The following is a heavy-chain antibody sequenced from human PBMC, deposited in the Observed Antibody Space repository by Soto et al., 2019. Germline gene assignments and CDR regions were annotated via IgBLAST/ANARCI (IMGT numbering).Heavy chain of an antibody. CDR3: ARGGRGMDV. J-gene: IGHJ6*02. V-gene: IGHV4-34*01. CDR1: GGSFTGYY. CDR2: INHSGRT. D-gene: IGHD1-26*01. Sequence: QVQLQQWGAGLLKPSETLSLTCDVYGGSFTGYYWSWIRQPPGKGLEWMGEINHSGRTNYNPSLKSRVTISVDTSKNQFSLKLSSVTAADTAVYYCARGGRGMDVWGQGTTVTVSS.